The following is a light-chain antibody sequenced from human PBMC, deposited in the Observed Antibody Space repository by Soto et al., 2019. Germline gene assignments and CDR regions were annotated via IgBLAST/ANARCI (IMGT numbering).Light chain of an antibody. Sequence: ETVLTQSPGTLSLSPGETATLSCRASQTVRSSYLAWYQQKPGQAPRLLIYGASSRATGIPDRFSGSGSGTDFTLTISRLEPEDFAVYYCQQYGRSPTFGGGTKVEIK. V-gene: IGKV3-20*01. J-gene: IGKJ4*01. CDR3: QQYGRSPT. CDR2: GAS. CDR1: QTVRSSY.